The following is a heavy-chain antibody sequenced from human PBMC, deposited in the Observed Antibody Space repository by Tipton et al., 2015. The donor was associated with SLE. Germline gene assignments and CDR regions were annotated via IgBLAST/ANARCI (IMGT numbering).Heavy chain of an antibody. CDR1: GGSFSGYY. Sequence: TLSLTCAVYGGSFSGYYWSWIRQPPGKGLEWIGEINHSGSTNYNPSLKSRVTISVDTSKNQVSLKLSSVTAADTAVYYCARGSGSSSAHYYYYYMDVWGKGTTVTVSS. CDR2: INHSGST. D-gene: IGHD6-6*01. CDR3: ARGSGSSSAHYYYYYMDV. V-gene: IGHV4-34*01. J-gene: IGHJ6*03.